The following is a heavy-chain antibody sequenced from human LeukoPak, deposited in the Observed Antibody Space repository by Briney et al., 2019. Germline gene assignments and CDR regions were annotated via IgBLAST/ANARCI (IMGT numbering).Heavy chain of an antibody. CDR1: GFTFSNYW. CDR2: FNSHGSTT. D-gene: IGHD2-2*01. CDR3: ARAQCSSTSCPYDY. J-gene: IGHJ4*02. Sequence: GGSLRLSCAASGFTFSNYWMHWVRQAPGKGLVWISRFNSHGSTTTYADSVKGRFTISRDNAKNTLYLQMNSLRAEDTAVYHCARAQCSSTSCPYDYWGQGTLVTVSS. V-gene: IGHV3-74*01.